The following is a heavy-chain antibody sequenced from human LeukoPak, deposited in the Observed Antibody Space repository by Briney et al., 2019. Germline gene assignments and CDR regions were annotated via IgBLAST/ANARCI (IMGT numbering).Heavy chain of an antibody. V-gene: IGHV1-69*13. CDR1: GGTFSSYA. CDR2: IIPIFGTA. Sequence: SVKVSCKASGGTFSSYAISWVRQAPGQGLEWMGGIIPIFGTANYAQKFQGRVTITADESTSTAYMGLSSLRSEDTAVYYCARSAYYYDSSGWYFDLWGRGTLVTVSS. J-gene: IGHJ2*01. CDR3: ARSAYYYDSSGWYFDL. D-gene: IGHD3-22*01.